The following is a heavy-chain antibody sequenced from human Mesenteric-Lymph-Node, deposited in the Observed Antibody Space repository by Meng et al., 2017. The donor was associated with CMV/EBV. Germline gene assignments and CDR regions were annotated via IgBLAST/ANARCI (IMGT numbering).Heavy chain of an antibody. CDR2: ISPSGGST. CDR1: GFAFSNYP. CDR3: AGGGPAIFSPFDP. Sequence: CAASGFAFSNYPMSWVRQAPGMGLEWVSGISPSGGSTYDADSVKGRFTISRDNSKNTLYLQMKSLRAEDTALYYCAGGGPAIFSPFDPWGQGTLVTVSS. V-gene: IGHV3-23*01. D-gene: IGHD3-3*01. J-gene: IGHJ5*02.